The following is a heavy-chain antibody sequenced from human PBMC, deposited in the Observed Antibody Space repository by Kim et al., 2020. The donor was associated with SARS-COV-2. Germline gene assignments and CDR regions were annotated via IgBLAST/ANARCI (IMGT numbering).Heavy chain of an antibody. J-gene: IGHJ4*02. CDR1: GYIFTTYG. Sequence: ASVKVSCKTSGYIFTTYGISWVRQAPGQGLEWMGWISPHTGDTRYRENLQGRATLTTDTSTNTAYLDLRSLTSDDTAVYYCARDRRYFDDGGWTDNWGQGTLVTVSS. CDR3: ARDRRYFDDGGWTDN. V-gene: IGHV1-18*01. CDR2: ISPHTGDT. D-gene: IGHD3-9*01.